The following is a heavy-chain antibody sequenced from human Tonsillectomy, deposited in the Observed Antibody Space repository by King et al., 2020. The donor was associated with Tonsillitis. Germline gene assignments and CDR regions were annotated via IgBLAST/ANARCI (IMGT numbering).Heavy chain of an antibody. Sequence: VQLQESGPRLVKPSQTLSLTCTVSGGSISSAGHYWSWIRQHPGKGLEWIGYISYSGSTYYSPSLKSRATISLDTSENHFSLKLSSVTAADTAVYYCASTAPPYYYYYMDVWGNGTTVAVSS. CDR3: ASTAPPYYYYYMDV. J-gene: IGHJ6*03. V-gene: IGHV4-31*03. CDR1: GGSISSAGHY. D-gene: IGHD4-17*01. CDR2: ISYSGST.